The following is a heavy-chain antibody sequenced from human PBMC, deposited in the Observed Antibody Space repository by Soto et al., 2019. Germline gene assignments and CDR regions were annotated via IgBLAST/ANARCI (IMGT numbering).Heavy chain of an antibody. D-gene: IGHD6-19*01. CDR1: GGSISSSY. CDR3: ARSVVHQWLVHDAFDI. V-gene: IGHV4-59*01. J-gene: IGHJ3*02. Sequence: RSLTCTVSGGSISSSYWSWIRQPPGKGLEWIAYIYYSGTTNYNPSLESRVTTSIDTSKNQFSLRLTSVTAADTAVYYCARSVVHQWLVHDAFDIWRQGTLVTVSS. CDR2: IYYSGTT.